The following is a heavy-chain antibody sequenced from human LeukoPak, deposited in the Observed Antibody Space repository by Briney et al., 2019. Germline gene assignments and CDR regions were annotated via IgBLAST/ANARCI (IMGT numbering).Heavy chain of an antibody. CDR2: ISSSGSYT. CDR3: ARYVRSYYDSEREPFDY. CDR1: GFNFTTHG. V-gene: IGHV3-21*01. J-gene: IGHJ4*02. Sequence: GGSLRLSCAASGFNFTTHGMNWVRQAPGKGLEWLSSISSSGSYTYYTDSVKGRFTISRDNAKNSLYLQMSSLRAEDTAAYYCARYVRSYYDSEREPFDYWGQGTLVTVSS. D-gene: IGHD1-26*01.